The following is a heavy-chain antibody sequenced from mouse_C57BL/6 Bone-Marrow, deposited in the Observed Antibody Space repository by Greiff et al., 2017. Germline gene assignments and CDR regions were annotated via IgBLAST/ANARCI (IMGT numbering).Heavy chain of an antibody. J-gene: IGHJ2*01. CDR3: ARGSTTVVEDDYFEY. CDR1: GYTFTSYW. V-gene: IGHV1-50*01. D-gene: IGHD1-1*01. Sequence: QVQLQQPGAELVKPGASVKLSCKASGYTFTSYWMQWVKQRPGQGLEWIGEIDPSDSYTNYNQKFKGKATLTVDKSSSTAYMRLSSLTSEDSAVYYCARGSTTVVEDDYFEYWGQGTTLTVSS. CDR2: IDPSDSYT.